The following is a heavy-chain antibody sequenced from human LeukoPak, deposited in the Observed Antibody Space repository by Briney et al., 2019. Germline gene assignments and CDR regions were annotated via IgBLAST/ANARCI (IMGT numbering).Heavy chain of an antibody. Sequence: GASVKVSCKASGYTFTSYGISWVRQAPGQGLEWMGWISAYNGNTNYAQKFQGRVTMTTDTSTSTAYMELRSLRSDDTAVYYCAKIQLYGKLWFDPWGQGTLVTVSS. J-gene: IGHJ5*02. D-gene: IGHD5-18*01. V-gene: IGHV1-18*01. CDR3: AKIQLYGKLWFDP. CDR2: ISAYNGNT. CDR1: GYTFTSYG.